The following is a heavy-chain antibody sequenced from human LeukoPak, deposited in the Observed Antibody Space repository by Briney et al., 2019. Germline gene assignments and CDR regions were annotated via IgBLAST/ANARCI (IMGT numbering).Heavy chain of an antibody. CDR2: IRYDGSNK. CDR1: GFTFSSYG. V-gene: IGHV3-30*02. Sequence: PGGSLRLSCAASGFTFSSYGMHWVRQAPGKGLEWVAFIRYDGSNKYYADSVKGRFTISRDNSKNTLYLQMNSLRAEDTAVYYCAKYKIVGSMLGVGDAFDIWGQGTMVTVSS. J-gene: IGHJ3*02. CDR3: AKYKIVGSMLGVGDAFDI. D-gene: IGHD1-26*01.